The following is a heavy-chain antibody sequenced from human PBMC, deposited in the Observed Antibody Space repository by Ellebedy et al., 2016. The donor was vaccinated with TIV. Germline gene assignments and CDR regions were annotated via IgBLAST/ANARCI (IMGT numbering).Heavy chain of an antibody. Sequence: GESLKISXAASGFTISTYGMHWVRQAPGKGLEWVANIKEDGSDKYYVDSVKGRFTISRDNAKNSLYLQMNSLRADDTAVYYCARDEAWGQGTMVTVSS. CDR3: ARDEA. J-gene: IGHJ3*01. CDR1: GFTISTYG. CDR2: IKEDGSDK. V-gene: IGHV3-7*01.